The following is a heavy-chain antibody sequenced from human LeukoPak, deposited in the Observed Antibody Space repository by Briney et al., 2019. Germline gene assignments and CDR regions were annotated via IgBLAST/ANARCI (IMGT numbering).Heavy chain of an antibody. CDR3: ARDVKWFPSGMDV. D-gene: IGHD3-22*01. Sequence: GGSLRLSCAASVFTFSSYSMQWVRQAPSKGQEWVAVISYDGSNKYYADSVKGRFTISRDNSKNTLYLQMNSLRAEDTAVYYCARDVKWFPSGMDVWGQGTTVTVSS. CDR1: VFTFSSYS. V-gene: IGHV3-30-3*01. J-gene: IGHJ6*02. CDR2: ISYDGSNK.